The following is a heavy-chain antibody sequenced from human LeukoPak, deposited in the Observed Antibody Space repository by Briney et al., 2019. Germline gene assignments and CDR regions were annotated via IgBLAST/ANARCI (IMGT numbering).Heavy chain of an antibody. J-gene: IGHJ4*02. Sequence: PGGSLRLSCAASGFTFSSYGMHWVRQAPGKGLEWVAVIWYDGSNKYYADSVKGRFTISRDNSKNTLYLQMSSLRAEDTAVYYCARDYFYSSGWYTLDYWGQGTLVTVSS. D-gene: IGHD6-19*01. CDR3: ARDYFYSSGWYTLDY. V-gene: IGHV3-33*01. CDR2: IWYDGSNK. CDR1: GFTFSSYG.